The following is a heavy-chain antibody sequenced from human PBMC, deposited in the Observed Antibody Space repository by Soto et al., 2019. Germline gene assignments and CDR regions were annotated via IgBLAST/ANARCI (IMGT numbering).Heavy chain of an antibody. Sequence: GGSLRLSCAASGFTFISYAMSWVLQAPGKGLEWVSAISGSGGSTYYADSVKGRFTISRDNSKNTLYLQMNSLRAEDTAVYYCAKDQDIVVVPAAGFDYWGQGTLVTVSS. J-gene: IGHJ4*02. CDR3: AKDQDIVVVPAAGFDY. CDR2: ISGSGGST. V-gene: IGHV3-23*01. D-gene: IGHD2-2*01. CDR1: GFTFISYA.